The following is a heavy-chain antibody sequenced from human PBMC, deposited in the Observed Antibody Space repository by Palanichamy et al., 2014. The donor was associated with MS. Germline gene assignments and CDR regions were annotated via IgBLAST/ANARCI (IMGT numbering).Heavy chain of an antibody. D-gene: IGHD3-10*01. CDR3: ARGFARGGAFDI. V-gene: IGHV4-61*08. J-gene: IGHJ3*02. CDR1: GGSVSIGGGYY. CDR2: TYYTGST. Sequence: QVELQGSGPGLVKPSETLSLTCTVSGGSVSIGGGYYWSWIRQSPGKGLEWIGYTYYTGSTNYNSALTSRLTISVDTSNNQFSLKLSSVTAADTAVYYCARGFARGGAFDIWGQGTMVTVSS.